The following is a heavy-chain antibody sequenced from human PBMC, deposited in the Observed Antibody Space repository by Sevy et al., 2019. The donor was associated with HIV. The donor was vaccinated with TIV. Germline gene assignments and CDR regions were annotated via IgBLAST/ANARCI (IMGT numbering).Heavy chain of an antibody. D-gene: IGHD3-22*01. CDR2: IHHSGST. CDR3: AKHCSHYFDNSGYGEAFDI. CDR1: GASISSTIYY. V-gene: IGHV4-39*01. J-gene: IGHJ3*02. Sequence: SETLSLTCSVSGASISSTIYYWAWIHQSPGKGLEWFGSIHHSGSTYYNLSLKSRVTISVDTSKNQFSLKMNSVTAADTAVYYCAKHCSHYFDNSGYGEAFDIWGQWTKVTVSS.